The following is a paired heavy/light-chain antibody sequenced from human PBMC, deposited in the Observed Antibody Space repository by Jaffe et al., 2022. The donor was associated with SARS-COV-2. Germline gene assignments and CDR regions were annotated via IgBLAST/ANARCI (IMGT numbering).Light chain of an antibody. V-gene: IGLV2-14*01. CDR2: DVS. CDR1: SSDVGGYNY. Sequence: QSALTQPASVSGSPGQSITISCTGTSSDVGGYNYVSWYQQHPGKAPKLMIYDVSNRPSGVSNRFSGSKSGNTASLTISGLQAEDEADYYCSSYTSSSTLYVVFGGGTKLTVL. J-gene: IGLJ2*01. CDR3: SSYTSSSTLYVV.
Heavy chain of an antibody. CDR3: ARGPLGYCSSTSCYVLNYYYYYMDV. Sequence: QVQLVQSGAEVKKPGSSVKVSCKASGGTFSSYAISWVRQAPGQGLEWMGGIIPIFGTANYAQKFQGRVTITADESTSTAYMELSSLRSEDTAVYYCARGPLGYCSSTSCYVLNYYYYYMDVWGKGTTVTVSS. J-gene: IGHJ6*03. D-gene: IGHD2-2*01. CDR1: GGTFSSYA. V-gene: IGHV1-69*01. CDR2: IIPIFGTA.